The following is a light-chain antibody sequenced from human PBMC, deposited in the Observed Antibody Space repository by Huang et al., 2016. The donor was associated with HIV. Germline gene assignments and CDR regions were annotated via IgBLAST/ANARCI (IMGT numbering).Light chain of an antibody. V-gene: IGKV3-11*01. CDR1: QPVSSY. CDR3: QLRSTWPGDT. J-gene: IGKJ4*01. CDR2: EAS. Sequence: EIVLTQSPATLSLSPGERATRSCRASQPVSSYLAWYQQKPGQAPRLLNYEASNRTTGIPARVSGRGSGTDCTLAISSLEPEDFAVYYCQLRSTWPGDTFGGGTKVEIK.